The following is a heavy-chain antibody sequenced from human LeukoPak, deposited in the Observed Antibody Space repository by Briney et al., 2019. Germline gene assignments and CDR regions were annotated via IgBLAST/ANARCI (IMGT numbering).Heavy chain of an antibody. J-gene: IGHJ3*02. V-gene: IGHV4-39*07. D-gene: IGHD3-3*01. CDR1: GGSISSSSYY. CDR3: ARVLLGHAFDI. CDR2: IYYSGST. Sequence: SETLSLTCTVSGGSISSSSYYWGWIRQPPGKGLEWIGSIYYSGSTYYNPSLKSRVTISVDTSKNQFSLKLSSVTAADTAVYYCARVLLGHAFDIWGQGTMVTVSS.